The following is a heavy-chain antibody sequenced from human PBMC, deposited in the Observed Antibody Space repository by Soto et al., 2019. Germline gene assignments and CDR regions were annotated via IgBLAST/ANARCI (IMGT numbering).Heavy chain of an antibody. V-gene: IGHV1-58*02. D-gene: IGHD3-10*01. CDR2: IVADSGNT. J-gene: IGHJ6*02. CDR1: GYTFTSSA. CDR3: AGEPLGFRYYYGMDV. Sequence: QMQLVQSGPEVKKPGTSVKVSCKASGYTFTSSAMQWVRQARGQRLEWKGWIVADSGNTNYAHKFQERVTSTRHMSTSTAYMERGSLRSEDTAVYYCAGEPLGFRYYYGMDVWGQGTTVTVSS.